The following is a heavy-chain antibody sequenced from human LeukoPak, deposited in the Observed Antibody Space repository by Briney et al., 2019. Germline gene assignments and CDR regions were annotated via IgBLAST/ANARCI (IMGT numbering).Heavy chain of an antibody. CDR2: ITSSGGST. CDR1: GFTFSSNA. CDR3: AKRHILTGGYYFDS. V-gene: IGHV3-23*01. D-gene: IGHD3-9*01. J-gene: IGHJ4*02. Sequence: PGGSLRLSCAASGFTFSSNAMSWVRQVPGKGLEWVSAITSSGGSTYYADSVKGRFTISRDNSKNTLYLQMNSLRAEDMALYYCAKRHILTGGYYFDSWGQGTLVTVSS.